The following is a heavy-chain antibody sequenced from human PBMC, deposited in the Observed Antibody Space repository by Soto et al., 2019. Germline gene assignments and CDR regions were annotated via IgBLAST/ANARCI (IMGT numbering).Heavy chain of an antibody. CDR2: IYYSGST. V-gene: IGHV4-39*01. J-gene: IGHJ6*02. CDR3: ARQYFWSGYRPAHGYGMDV. D-gene: IGHD3-3*01. CDR1: GGSISSSSYY. Sequence: QLQLQESGPGLVKPSETLSLTCTVSGGSISSSSYYWGWIRQPPGKGLEWIGSIYYSGSTYYNPSLKSRVTISVDTSKNQFSLKLSSVTAADTAVYYCARQYFWSGYRPAHGYGMDVWGQGTTVTVSS.